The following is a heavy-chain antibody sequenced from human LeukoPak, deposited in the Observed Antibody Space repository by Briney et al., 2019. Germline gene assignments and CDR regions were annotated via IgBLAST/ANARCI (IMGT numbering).Heavy chain of an antibody. CDR3: TRDRSRAEDD. CDR2: INQGGSDK. CDR1: GFTFSGHW. J-gene: IGHJ4*02. Sequence: PGGSLRLSCAASGFTFSGHWMSWVRQAPGKGLEWVANINQGGSDKYYEDSVKGRFTISRDNANNLLYLQMNSLRGEDTAMYYCTRDRSRAEDDWGQGTLVTVSS. D-gene: IGHD1-14*01. V-gene: IGHV3-7*01.